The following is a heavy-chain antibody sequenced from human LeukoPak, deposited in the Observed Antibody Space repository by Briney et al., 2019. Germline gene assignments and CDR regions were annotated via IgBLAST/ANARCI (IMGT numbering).Heavy chain of an antibody. CDR2: MNPNSGNT. V-gene: IGHV1-8*01. J-gene: IGHJ5*02. CDR3: ARGVVPGDWFDP. Sequence: ASVKVSCKASGYTFTSYDINWVRQATGQGLEWMGWMNPNSGNTGYAQKFQGRVTMTRSTSISTAYMELSSLRSEDTAVYYCARGVVPGDWFDPWGQGTLVTVSS. CDR1: GYTFTSYD. D-gene: IGHD2-2*01.